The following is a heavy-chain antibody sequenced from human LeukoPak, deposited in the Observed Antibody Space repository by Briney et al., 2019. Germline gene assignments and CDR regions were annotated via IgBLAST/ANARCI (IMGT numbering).Heavy chain of an antibody. CDR1: GYTFGAYY. D-gene: IGHD3-10*01. J-gene: IGHJ4*02. Sequence: GASVKVSCKASGYTFGAYYMYWVRQAPGQGLEWMGWIRPNSGGTNYTQKFQGRVTMTRDTSISTAYMELSRLRSDDTAVYYCARVPYYGSGSQDYWGQGTLVTVSS. CDR3: ARVPYYGSGSQDY. V-gene: IGHV1-2*02. CDR2: IRPNSGGT.